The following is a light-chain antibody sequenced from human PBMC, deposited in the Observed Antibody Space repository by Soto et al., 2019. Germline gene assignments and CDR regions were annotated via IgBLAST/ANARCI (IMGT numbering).Light chain of an antibody. CDR1: QSVSSSY. V-gene: IGKV3D-7*01. J-gene: IGKJ1*01. Sequence: PGEIVTLSCRASQSVSSSYLTWYQQKPGQAPRLLIYGASTRATGIPARFSGSGSGTDFTLTISSLQPVDFAVYYCQQDYNLSWTFGQGTKVDIK. CDR3: QQDYNLSWT. CDR2: GAS.